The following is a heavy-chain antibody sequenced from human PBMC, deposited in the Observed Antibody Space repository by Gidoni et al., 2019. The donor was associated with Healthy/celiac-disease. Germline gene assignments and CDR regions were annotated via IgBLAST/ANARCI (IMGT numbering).Heavy chain of an antibody. J-gene: IGHJ6*02. CDR3: ARLKGLPPEWYYYYGMDV. D-gene: IGHD5-18*01. CDR1: GGSISSSSYY. V-gene: IGHV4-39*01. Sequence: QLQLQESGPGLVKPSETLSLTCTVSGGSISSSSYYWGWIRQPPRKGLEWIGSIYYSGSTYYNPSLKSRVTISVDTSKNQFSLKLSSVTAADTAVYYCARLKGLPPEWYYYYGMDVWGQGTTVTVSS. CDR2: IYYSGST.